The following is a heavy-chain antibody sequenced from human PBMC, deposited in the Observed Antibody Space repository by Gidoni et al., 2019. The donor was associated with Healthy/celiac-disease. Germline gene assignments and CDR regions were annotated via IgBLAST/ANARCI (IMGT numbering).Heavy chain of an antibody. V-gene: IGHV4-34*01. D-gene: IGHD5-18*01. J-gene: IGHJ6*03. Sequence: QVQLQQWGAGLLKPSETLSPTCAVYGGSFSGYYWSWIRQPPGKGLEWIGEINHSGSTNYNPSLKSRVTISVDTSKNQFSLKLSSVTAADTAVYYCASVRGGYSYGYRYYYMDVWGKGTTVTVSS. CDR3: ASVRGGYSYGYRYYYMDV. CDR2: INHSGST. CDR1: GGSFSGYY.